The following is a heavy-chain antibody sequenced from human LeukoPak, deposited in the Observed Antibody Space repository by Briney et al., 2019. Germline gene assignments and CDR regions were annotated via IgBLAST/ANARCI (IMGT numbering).Heavy chain of an antibody. D-gene: IGHD1-1*01. Sequence: SETLSLTCTVSGGSISSETYYWSWIRQPAGKGLEWIGRIYTSGSTNYNPSLKSRVTISVDTSKNQFSLKLSSVTAADTAVYYCARELEYYYYYMDVWGKGTTVTVSS. J-gene: IGHJ6*03. CDR3: ARELEYYYYYMDV. CDR2: IYTSGST. CDR1: GGSISSETYY. V-gene: IGHV4-61*02.